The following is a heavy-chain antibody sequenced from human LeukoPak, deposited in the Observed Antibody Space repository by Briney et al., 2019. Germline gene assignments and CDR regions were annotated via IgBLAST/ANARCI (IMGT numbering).Heavy chain of an antibody. J-gene: IGHJ4*02. D-gene: IGHD4-17*01. CDR2: IYYSGST. CDR1: GGSISSYY. Sequence: SSETLSLTCTVSGGSISSYYWSWLRQPPGKRLEWIGYIYYSGSTNYNSSLKSRVTIFVDTSKNPFSLKLTSVTAADTAVYYCARWPGYGDYSYYFDSWGQGTL. CDR3: ARWPGYGDYSYYFDS. V-gene: IGHV4-59*08.